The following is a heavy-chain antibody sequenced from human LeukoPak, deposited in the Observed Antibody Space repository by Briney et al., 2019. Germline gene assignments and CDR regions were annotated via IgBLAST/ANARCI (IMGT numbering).Heavy chain of an antibody. J-gene: IGHJ3*01. CDR1: GFTFSSYS. Sequence: GGSLRLSCAASGFTFSSYSMNWVRQAPGKGLEWVSSISSSSSYIYYADSVKGRFIISRDNAKNSLYLQMNSLRAEDTALYFCAKDRGGGSQLGDAFDVWGQGTKVSVFS. V-gene: IGHV3-21*04. CDR2: ISSSSSYI. CDR3: AKDRGGGSQLGDAFDV. D-gene: IGHD2-15*01.